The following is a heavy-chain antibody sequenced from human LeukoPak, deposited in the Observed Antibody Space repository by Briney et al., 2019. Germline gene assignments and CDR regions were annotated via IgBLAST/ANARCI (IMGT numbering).Heavy chain of an antibody. CDR3: ARDYWWNYDY. Sequence: PGTSLRLSCAASGFTFRSHGMHWVRQAPGKGLEWVAVISKDGSDKYYPGSVRGRFTISRDNSKNTIYLQMDSLRAEDTAIYYCARDYWWNYDYRGQGTLVTVSS. V-gene: IGHV3-30*19. CDR1: GFTFRSHG. J-gene: IGHJ4*02. D-gene: IGHD1-7*01. CDR2: ISKDGSDK.